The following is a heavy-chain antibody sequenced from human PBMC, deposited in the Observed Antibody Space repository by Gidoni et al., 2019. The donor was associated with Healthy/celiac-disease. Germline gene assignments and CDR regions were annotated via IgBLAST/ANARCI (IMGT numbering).Heavy chain of an antibody. Sequence: QLQLQESGPGLVKPSETLSLTCTVSGGSISSSSYYWGWIRQPPGKGLEWIGIIYYSGSTYYNPSLKSRVTISVDTSKNQFSLKLSSVTAADTAVYYCARNKRLGELYWGQGTLVTVSS. J-gene: IGHJ4*02. V-gene: IGHV4-39*01. CDR2: IYYSGST. CDR1: GGSISSSSYY. D-gene: IGHD3-16*01. CDR3: ARNKRLGELY.